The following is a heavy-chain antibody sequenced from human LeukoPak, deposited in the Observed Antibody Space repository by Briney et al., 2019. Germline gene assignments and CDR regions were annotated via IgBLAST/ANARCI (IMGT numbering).Heavy chain of an antibody. CDR1: AFIFSGHW. CDR2: IKEDGSER. Sequence: GGSLRLSCEGSAFIFSGHWMNWVRQTPGKGLEWVASIKEDGSERQYVDSVKGRFSISRDNTKGSLFLQLNSLRAEDTAVYYCARGVGAPMVTGIDYWGQGTLVTVSS. V-gene: IGHV3-7*01. J-gene: IGHJ4*02. D-gene: IGHD5-18*01. CDR3: ARGVGAPMVTGIDY.